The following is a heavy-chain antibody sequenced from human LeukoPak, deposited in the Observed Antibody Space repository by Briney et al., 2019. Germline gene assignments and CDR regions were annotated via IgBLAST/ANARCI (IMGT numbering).Heavy chain of an antibody. J-gene: IGHJ4*02. CDR2: ISWDGGST. CDR3: AKGRGGWELLPDFDY. Sequence: GGSLRLSCAASGFTFDDYAMHWVRQAPGKGLEWVSLISWDGGSTYYADSVKGRLTISRDNSKNSLYLQMNSLRAEDTALYYCAKGRGGWELLPDFDYWGQGTLVTVSS. D-gene: IGHD1-26*01. CDR1: GFTFDDYA. V-gene: IGHV3-43D*03.